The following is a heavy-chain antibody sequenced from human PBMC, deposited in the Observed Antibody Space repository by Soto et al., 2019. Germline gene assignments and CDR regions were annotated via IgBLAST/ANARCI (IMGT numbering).Heavy chain of an antibody. V-gene: IGHV4-59*08. CDR2: IYYSGST. CDR3: ARHSAYSRANRASDY. CDR1: GGSISSYY. D-gene: IGHD6-13*01. J-gene: IGHJ4*02. Sequence: SETLSLTCTVSGGSISSYYWSWFRLPPGKGLEWIGYIYYSGSTNNNPSLKSRVTISVDTSKNQFSLKMSSVTAADTAVYSCARHSAYSRANRASDYWGQGTQVTVSS.